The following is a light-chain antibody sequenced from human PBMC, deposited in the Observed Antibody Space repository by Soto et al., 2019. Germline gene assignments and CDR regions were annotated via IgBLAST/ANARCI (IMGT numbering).Light chain of an antibody. CDR2: DAS. V-gene: IGKV3-20*01. CDR1: QSVSSGY. CDR3: QQYGGSPRT. Sequence: EIVLTQSPGTLSLSPGERGTLSCRASQSVSSGYLAWYQQKPGQAHRXLIYDASSRATGIPDRFSASWSGTAGTLTISRLETEDGSVYDGQQYGGSPRTFGQGTKVDIK. J-gene: IGKJ1*01.